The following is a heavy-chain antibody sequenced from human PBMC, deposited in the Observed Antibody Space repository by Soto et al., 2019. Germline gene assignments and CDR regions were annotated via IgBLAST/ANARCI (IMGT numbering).Heavy chain of an antibody. Sequence: ASVKVSCKVSGYTLTELSMHWVRQAPGKGLEWMGGFDPEDGETIYARKFQGRVTMTEETSTDTAYMELSSLRSEDTAVYYCTTYYLGYWGQGTLVTVSS. CDR2: FDPEDGET. CDR1: GYTLTELS. CDR3: TTYYLGY. V-gene: IGHV1-24*01. J-gene: IGHJ4*02.